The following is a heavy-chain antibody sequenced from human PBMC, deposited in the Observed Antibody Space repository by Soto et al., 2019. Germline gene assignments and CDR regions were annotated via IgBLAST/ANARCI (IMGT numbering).Heavy chain of an antibody. CDR1: GGSISGGGFS. CDR2: ILHTGGT. Sequence: RSLTCAVSGGSISGGGFSWSWIRQPPGKGLEWIGYILHTGGTQYNPSLKSRVSMSVDKSKNQFSLHLTSVTAADTAVYYCARLQFGEGFDYWGQGALVTVSS. V-gene: IGHV4-30-2*01. CDR3: ARLQFGEGFDY. J-gene: IGHJ4*02. D-gene: IGHD3-10*01.